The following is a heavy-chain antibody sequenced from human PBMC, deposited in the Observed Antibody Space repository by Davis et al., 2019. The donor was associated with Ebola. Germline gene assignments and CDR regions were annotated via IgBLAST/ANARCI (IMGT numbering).Heavy chain of an antibody. D-gene: IGHD3-16*02. CDR1: GFPFSNAW. V-gene: IGHV3-15*07. CDR2: IKSKTDGGTT. Sequence: PGGSLRLSCAASGFPFSNAWMNWVRQAPGKGLEWVGHIKSKTDGGTTDYAAPVKGRFTISRDDSNNTLFLQMNSLKTEDTAVYYCTTDLQVSGSYHDFGGYWGQGTLVTVSS. J-gene: IGHJ4*02. CDR3: TTDLQVSGSYHDFGGY.